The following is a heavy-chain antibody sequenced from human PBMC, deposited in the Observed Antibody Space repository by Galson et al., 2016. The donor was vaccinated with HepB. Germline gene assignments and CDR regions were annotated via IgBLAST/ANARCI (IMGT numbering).Heavy chain of an antibody. Sequence: SLRLSCAASGFTFSSYAMGWVRHAPGKGLEWVTAIDPSGINTYYADSVKGRFTISRDNSKNTLYLQLDSLRAEDTAVYYCARGLMAAPGIDYWGQGTLVTVSS. J-gene: IGHJ4*02. V-gene: IGHV3-23*01. D-gene: IGHD6-13*01. CDR3: ARGLMAAPGIDY. CDR1: GFTFSSYA. CDR2: IDPSGINT.